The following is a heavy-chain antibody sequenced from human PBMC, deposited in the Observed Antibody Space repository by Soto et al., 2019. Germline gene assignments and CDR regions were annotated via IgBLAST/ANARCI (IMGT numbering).Heavy chain of an antibody. J-gene: IGHJ6*02. Sequence: GASVKVSCKASAGTFSSYAISWVRQAPGQGLEWMGGIISMFGTTNYAQKFQDRITITADESTRTAYMELNSLRAEDTAAYYCARDGDWFWDFWSGSDYYYYYGMDVWGQGTTVTVSS. V-gene: IGHV1-69*13. CDR2: IISMFGTT. D-gene: IGHD3-3*01. CDR3: ARDGDWFWDFWSGSDYYYYYGMDV. CDR1: AGTFSSYA.